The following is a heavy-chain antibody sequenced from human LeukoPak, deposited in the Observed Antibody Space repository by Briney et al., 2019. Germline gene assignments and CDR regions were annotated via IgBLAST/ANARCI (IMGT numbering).Heavy chain of an antibody. V-gene: IGHV4-34*01. D-gene: IGHD2-21*01. CDR3: VRRKNLPSIQYYYYGMDV. J-gene: IGHJ6*04. Sequence: PSETLSLTCAIYNGCFSGHYWTWIRQPPGKGLEWIGEIDHSGSTNSNPSLETRVTISVDTSKNQFSLTLRSVTAADTAMYYCVRRKNLPSIQYYYYGMDVWGKGTTVTVSS. CDR2: IDHSGST. CDR1: NGCFSGHY.